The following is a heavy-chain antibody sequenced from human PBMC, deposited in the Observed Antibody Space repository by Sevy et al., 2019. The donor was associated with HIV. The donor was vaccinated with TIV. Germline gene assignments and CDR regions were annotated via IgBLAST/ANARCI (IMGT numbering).Heavy chain of an antibody. V-gene: IGHV3-33*01. CDR3: ARASYCSGGRCYGMDV. D-gene: IGHD2-15*01. CDR1: GFTFSSYG. Sequence: GGSLRLSCAASGFTFSSYGMHWVRQAPGKGLEWVAVIWYDGSYQYYAASVKGRFTISRDNPKDTLYLQMNSLRDEDTAVYYCARASYCSGGRCYGMDVWGQGTTVTVSS. J-gene: IGHJ6*02. CDR2: IWYDGSYQ.